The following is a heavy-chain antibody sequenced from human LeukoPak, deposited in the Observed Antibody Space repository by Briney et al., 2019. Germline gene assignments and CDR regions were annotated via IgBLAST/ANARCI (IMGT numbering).Heavy chain of an antibody. D-gene: IGHD2-2*01. J-gene: IGHJ4*02. V-gene: IGHV4-34*01. CDR1: GGSFSGYY. Sequence: PSETLSLTCAVYGGSFSGYYWSWIRQPPGKGLEWIGEINHSGSTNYNPSLKSRVTISVDTSKNQFSLKLSSVTAADTAVYYCVRIGYCSSTSCYHYWGQGTLVTVSS. CDR3: VRIGYCSSTSCYHY. CDR2: INHSGST.